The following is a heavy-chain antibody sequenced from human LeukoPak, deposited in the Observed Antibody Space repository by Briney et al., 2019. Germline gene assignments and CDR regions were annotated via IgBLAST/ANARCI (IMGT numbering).Heavy chain of an antibody. J-gene: IGHJ3*02. Sequence: GGSLRLSCAASGFTVSSNYMSWVRQAPGKGLEWVSVIYSGGSTYYADSVKGRFTISRDNSKNTLYLQMNSLRAEDTAVYYCAREMYAGWYFAFDIWGQGTMVTVSS. CDR1: GFTVSSNY. V-gene: IGHV3-66*01. CDR3: AREMYAGWYFAFDI. D-gene: IGHD6-19*01. CDR2: IYSGGST.